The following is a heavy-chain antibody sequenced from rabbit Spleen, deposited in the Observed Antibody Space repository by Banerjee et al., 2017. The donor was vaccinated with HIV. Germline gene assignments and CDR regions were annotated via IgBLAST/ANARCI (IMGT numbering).Heavy chain of an antibody. J-gene: IGHJ6*01. CDR3: ARDHWAGVVGGVYTNNGMDL. Sequence: QSLEESGGDLVKPGASLTLTCTASGFSFSNSYYMCWVRQAPGKGLEWIACIGSGSKDSIYYASWAKGRFTISKTSSTTVTLQMTSLTAADTATYFCARDHWAGVVGGVYTNNGMDLWGPGHPRHRL. V-gene: IGHV1S40*01. CDR2: IGSGSKDSI. CDR1: GFSFSNSYY. D-gene: IGHD4-1*01.